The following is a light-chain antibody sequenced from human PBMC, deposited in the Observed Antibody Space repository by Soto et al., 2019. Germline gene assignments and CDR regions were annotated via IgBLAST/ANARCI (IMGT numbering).Light chain of an antibody. CDR3: EQYGNSALT. V-gene: IGKV3-20*01. Sequence: EIVLTQSPGTLSLSPGERATLSCRASQTVSSTYLAWYQQKPGQAPRLLIYGASSRATGIPDRFSAGGSGTDFTLTISRLEPEDFAVYYCEQYGNSALTFGGGTKVEIK. CDR2: GAS. CDR1: QTVSSTY. J-gene: IGKJ4*01.